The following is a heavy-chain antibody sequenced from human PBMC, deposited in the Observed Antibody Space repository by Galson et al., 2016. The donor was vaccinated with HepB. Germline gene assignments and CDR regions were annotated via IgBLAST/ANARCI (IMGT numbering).Heavy chain of an antibody. CDR1: GFTFNNFP. D-gene: IGHD6-6*01. J-gene: IGHJ4*02. V-gene: IGHV3-30-3*01. CDR3: ARDKFPQLPLAYLDF. CDR2: ISYDGTNT. Sequence: SLRLSCAASGFTFNNFPMHWVRQAPGKGLEWVALISYDGTNTFYADSVKGRFTVSRDNPRNTLYLDMNTLRPDDSATYSCARDKFPQLPLAYLDFWGQGTLVTVSS.